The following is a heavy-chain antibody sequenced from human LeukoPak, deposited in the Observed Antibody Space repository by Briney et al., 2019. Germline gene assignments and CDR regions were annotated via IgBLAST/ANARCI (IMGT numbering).Heavy chain of an antibody. V-gene: IGHV3-66*02. J-gene: IGHJ4*02. CDR1: GFTVSSNY. CDR3: ARAREYLAIDY. D-gene: IGHD2/OR15-2a*01. Sequence: GGSLRLSCAASGFTVSSNYMNWVRRAPGKGLEWVSVLYSAGNTFYADSVKGRFTISRDNSKNTLYLQMNSLRPEDTAVYYCARAREYLAIDYWGQGTLVTVSS. CDR2: LYSAGNT.